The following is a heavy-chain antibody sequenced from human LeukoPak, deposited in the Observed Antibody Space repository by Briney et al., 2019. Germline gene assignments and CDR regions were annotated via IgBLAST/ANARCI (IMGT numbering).Heavy chain of an antibody. V-gene: IGHV1-46*01. CDR2: INPSGGST. CDR1: GYTFTSYH. CDR3: ARGTPSSSGWLYYGMDV. D-gene: IGHD6-19*01. Sequence: VASVKVSCKASGYTFTSYHMHWVRQAPGQGLEWMGIINPSGGSTSYAQKFQGRVTMTRDTSTSTVYMELSSLRSEDTAVYYCARGTPSSSGWLYYGMDVWGQGTTVTVSS. J-gene: IGHJ6*02.